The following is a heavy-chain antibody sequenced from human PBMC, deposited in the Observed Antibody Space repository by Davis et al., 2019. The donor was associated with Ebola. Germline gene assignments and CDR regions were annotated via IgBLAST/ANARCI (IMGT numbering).Heavy chain of an antibody. CDR1: GYTFTNYA. CDR2: MNTNTGNP. CDR3: ARGPILMSFVDFDY. J-gene: IGHJ4*02. V-gene: IGHV7-4-1*02. D-gene: IGHD3-9*01. Sequence: ASVKVSCKASGYTFTNYAMNWVRQAPGQGLEWMGWMNTNTGNPTYAQGFTGRFVFSLDTSVSTAYLQISSLKAEDTAVYYCARGPILMSFVDFDYWGQGTRVTVSS.